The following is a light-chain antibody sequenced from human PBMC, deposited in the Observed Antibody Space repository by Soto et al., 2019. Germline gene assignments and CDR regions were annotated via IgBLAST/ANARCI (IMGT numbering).Light chain of an antibody. Sequence: IQMTQSPSSLSASVGDRVIITCRASQSINSCLNWYQQKPGKAPKLLIYDVSILQSGVPSRFSGSGSGTDFTLTISSLQLDDFATYYCQQSRFARTFGQGTKVDIK. CDR1: QSINSC. V-gene: IGKV1-39*01. J-gene: IGKJ1*01. CDR2: DVS. CDR3: QQSRFART.